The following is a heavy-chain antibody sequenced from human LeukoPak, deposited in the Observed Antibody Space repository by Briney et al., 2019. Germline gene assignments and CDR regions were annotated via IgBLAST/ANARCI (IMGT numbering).Heavy chain of an antibody. Sequence: GGSLRLSCAASGFTFNRNAISWVRQAPGKGLEWVSTIGGSGDKTFYAVSVKGRFTISRDNSKNMVHLQMNSLTGEDTALYYCVRRGDASSGWGDHDFWGQGALVTVSS. V-gene: IGHV3-23*01. CDR2: IGGSGDKT. CDR3: VRRGDASSGWGDHDF. CDR1: GFTFNRNA. J-gene: IGHJ4*02. D-gene: IGHD6-19*01.